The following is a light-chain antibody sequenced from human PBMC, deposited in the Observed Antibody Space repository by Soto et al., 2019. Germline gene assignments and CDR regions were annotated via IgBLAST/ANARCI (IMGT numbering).Light chain of an antibody. CDR2: GAT. CDR1: QFIVNSY. J-gene: IGKJ2*01. Sequence: ETVLTQSPGTLSLSPGERATLSCRASQFIVNSYVAWYQQRPGQAPRLLISGATNRATGIPDRFSASGSGKDFTHTIRRLEPEDFAVYYCQRYGYSPMYAFGQGTKLQT. CDR3: QRYGYSPMYA. V-gene: IGKV3-20*01.